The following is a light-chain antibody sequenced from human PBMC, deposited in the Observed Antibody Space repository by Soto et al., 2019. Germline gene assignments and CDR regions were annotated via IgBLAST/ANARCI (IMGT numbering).Light chain of an antibody. CDR1: SSDVGGYNY. CDR3: SSYTPSNTLLIV. J-gene: IGLJ1*01. V-gene: IGLV2-14*01. CDR2: DVS. Sequence: QSVLTQPASVSGSPGQSITISCTGTSSDVGGYNYVSWYQQHPGKAPKFMIYDVSNRPSGVSNRFSGSKSGNTASLTISWLQAEYVAYYYCSSYTPSNTLLIVFRTCTKVTVL.